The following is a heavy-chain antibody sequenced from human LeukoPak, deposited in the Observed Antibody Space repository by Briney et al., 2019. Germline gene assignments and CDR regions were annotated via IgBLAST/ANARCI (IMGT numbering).Heavy chain of an antibody. CDR3: ARHGNGEDFDY. Sequence: SETLSLTCTVSGGSISSSSYYWGWIRQPPGKGLEWIGSIYYSGSTHYNPSLKSRVTISVDTSKNQFSLKLSSVTAADTAVYYCARHGNGEDFDYWGQGTLVTVSS. CDR1: GGSISSSSYY. D-gene: IGHD4-17*01. V-gene: IGHV4-39*01. J-gene: IGHJ4*02. CDR2: IYYSGST.